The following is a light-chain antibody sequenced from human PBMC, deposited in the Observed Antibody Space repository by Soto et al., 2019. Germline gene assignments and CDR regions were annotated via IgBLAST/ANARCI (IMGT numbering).Light chain of an antibody. Sequence: QSALTQPPSASGSPGQSVTISCTGTSSDAGAYNYVSWYQHHPGKGPKLIIDEVTQRPSGVPDRFSGSKSGNTASLTVSWLQDDDEADYYCSSLAYGHVIFGGGTKLTVL. CDR1: SSDAGAYNY. J-gene: IGLJ2*01. V-gene: IGLV2-8*01. CDR2: EVT. CDR3: SSLAYGHVI.